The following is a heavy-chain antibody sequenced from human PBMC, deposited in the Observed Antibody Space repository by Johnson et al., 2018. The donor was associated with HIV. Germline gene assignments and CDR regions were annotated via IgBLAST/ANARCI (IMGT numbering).Heavy chain of an antibody. CDR3: PREKLDSSGYYDAFDI. CDR1: GFTFNRYA. Sequence: VQLVESGGGVVQPGRSLRLSCAASGFTFNRYAMHWVRQAPGKGLEWVAVISYDGSNKDYADSVKGRFSISRDNSKNTLYLQMNSLRAEDTAVYYCPREKLDSSGYYDAFDIWGQGTMVTVSS. D-gene: IGHD3-22*01. J-gene: IGHJ3*02. V-gene: IGHV3-30*04. CDR2: ISYDGSNK.